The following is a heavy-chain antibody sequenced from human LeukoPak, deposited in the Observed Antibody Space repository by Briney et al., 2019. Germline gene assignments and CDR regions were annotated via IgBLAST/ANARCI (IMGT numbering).Heavy chain of an antibody. CDR3: ARDKRQTSGSKKYFDY. J-gene: IGHJ4*02. CDR1: GFTFSSYE. V-gene: IGHV3-48*03. CDR2: TSSSGVTT. Sequence: PGGSLRLSCAASGFTFSSYEMNWVRQAPGKGLEGISYTSSSGVTTDYADSVRGRFTISRDNAKNLLFLEMNSLRDDDTAVYYCARDKRQTSGSKKYFDYWGQGILVTVSS. D-gene: IGHD2/OR15-2a*01.